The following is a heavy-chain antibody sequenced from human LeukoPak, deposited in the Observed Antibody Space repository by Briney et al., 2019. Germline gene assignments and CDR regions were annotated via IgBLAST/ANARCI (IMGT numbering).Heavy chain of an antibody. CDR3: GRGVYGGDYLDS. J-gene: IGHJ4*02. CDR1: GFTLSDHY. CDR2: ISCGSTYT. Sequence: GGSQRLSCEVSGFTLSDHYIGWIRHATGKRLEWVSYISCGSTYTNYADSEGGRFPISRDNDKHSLYLQMNSLKAEHAAVSMCGRGVYGGDYLDSRGQGTLLAV. V-gene: IGHV3-11*05. D-gene: IGHD4-23*01.